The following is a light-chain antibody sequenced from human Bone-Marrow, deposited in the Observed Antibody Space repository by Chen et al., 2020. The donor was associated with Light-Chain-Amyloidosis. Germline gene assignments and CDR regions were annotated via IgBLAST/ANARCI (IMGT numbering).Light chain of an antibody. CDR3: QSADSSGTYEVI. Sequence: SYELTQPPSVSVSPGQTARITCSGDDLPTKYAYWYQQKPGQAPVLVIHRDTERPSGISERFSGSSSRTTTTLTISGVQAEDKADYRCQSADSSGTYEVIFGRGTKLTVL. V-gene: IGLV3-25*03. CDR1: DLPTKY. J-gene: IGLJ2*01. CDR2: RDT.